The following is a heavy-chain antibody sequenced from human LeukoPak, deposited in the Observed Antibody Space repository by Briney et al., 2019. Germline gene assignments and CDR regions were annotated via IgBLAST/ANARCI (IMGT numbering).Heavy chain of an antibody. CDR3: AREKFYCSSTSCYTSASYFDY. Sequence: GASVKVSCKASGYTFTGYYMHWVRQAPGQGLEWMGRINPNSGGTNYAQKFQGRVTMTRDTSISTAYMELSRLRSDDTAVYYCAREKFYCSSTSCYTSASYFDYWGQGTLVTVSS. CDR1: GYTFTGYY. CDR2: INPNSGGT. V-gene: IGHV1-2*06. D-gene: IGHD2-2*02. J-gene: IGHJ4*02.